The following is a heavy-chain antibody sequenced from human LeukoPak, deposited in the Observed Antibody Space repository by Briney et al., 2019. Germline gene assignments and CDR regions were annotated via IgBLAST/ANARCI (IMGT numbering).Heavy chain of an antibody. J-gene: IGHJ3*02. CDR2: FSGSGGST. D-gene: IGHD3-9*01. CDR3: ANREVDILTGYWGAFDI. V-gene: IGHV3-23*01. CDR1: GFTFSSYG. Sequence: GGSLRLSCAASGFTFSSYGMSWVRQAPGKGLEWVSAFSGSGGSTYYADSVKGRFTISRDNSKNTLYLQMNSLRAEDTAVYYCANREVDILTGYWGAFDIWGQGTMVTVSS.